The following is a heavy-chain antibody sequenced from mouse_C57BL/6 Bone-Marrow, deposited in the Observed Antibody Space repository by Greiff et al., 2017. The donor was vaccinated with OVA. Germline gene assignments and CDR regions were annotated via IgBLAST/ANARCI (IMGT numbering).Heavy chain of an antibody. V-gene: IGHV1-62-3*01. Sequence: QVQLQQPGAELVKPGASVKLSCKASGYTFTSYWMHWVKQRPGRGLEWIGRIDPNSGGTKYNEKFKGKAILTAAKSSSTAYMELRSLTSEDSAVYYGTRGYSNYYAMDYWGQGTSVTVSS. CDR1: GYTFTSYW. D-gene: IGHD2-5*01. CDR3: TRGYSNYYAMDY. CDR2: IDPNSGGT. J-gene: IGHJ4*01.